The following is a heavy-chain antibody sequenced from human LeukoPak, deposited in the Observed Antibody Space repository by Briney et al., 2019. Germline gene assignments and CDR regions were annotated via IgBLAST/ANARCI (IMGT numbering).Heavy chain of an antibody. Sequence: ASVNLSCKSSGYTFTIYYMHWLRQAPGQPLEWLGIINPSGGSTSYAQKFQGRVTMTREMSTSTVYMELSSLRAEDTAVYYCATSRKAAAGAFDIWGQGTMVTVSS. CDR2: INPSGGST. V-gene: IGHV1-46*01. CDR3: ATSRKAAAGAFDI. D-gene: IGHD6-13*01. J-gene: IGHJ3*02. CDR1: GYTFTIYY.